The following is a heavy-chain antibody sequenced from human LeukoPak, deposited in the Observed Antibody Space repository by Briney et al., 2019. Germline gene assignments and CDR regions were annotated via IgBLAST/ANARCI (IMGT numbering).Heavy chain of an antibody. V-gene: IGHV3-11*01. Sequence: GGSLRLSCAASGFSFSYHHMSWVRQVPGKGLEWLAYISRDGNIIVYADSVKGRFTISRDNAKQSVYLEMKSLRPEDTAVYYCARYVLLMDYWGQGTLVTVSS. CDR1: GFSFSYHH. CDR2: ISRDGNII. CDR3: ARYVLLMDY. J-gene: IGHJ4*02. D-gene: IGHD3-16*01.